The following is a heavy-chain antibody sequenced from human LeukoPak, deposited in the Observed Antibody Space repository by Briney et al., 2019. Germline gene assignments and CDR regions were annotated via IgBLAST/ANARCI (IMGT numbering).Heavy chain of an antibody. J-gene: IGHJ6*03. CDR1: GYTFTSYG. CDR3: ARANKPGSHRWNYCYYYYTDV. V-gene: IGHV1-18*01. Sequence: GASVKVSCKASGYTFTSYGISWVRQAPGQGLEWMGWISAYNGNTNYAQKLQGRVTMTTDSSTSTAYMELRSLRSDDTAVYYCARANKPGSHRWNYCYYYYTDVWGKGTTVTVSS. D-gene: IGHD3-10*01. CDR2: ISAYNGNT.